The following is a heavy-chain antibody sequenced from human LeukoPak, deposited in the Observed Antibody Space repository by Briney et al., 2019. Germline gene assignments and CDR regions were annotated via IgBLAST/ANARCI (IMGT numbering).Heavy chain of an antibody. J-gene: IGHJ4*02. D-gene: IGHD6-13*01. CDR2: INHSGST. CDR3: VRGGEEYSSSWYRLFDY. Sequence: SETLSLTCAVYGGSFSGYYWSWIRQPPGKGLEWIGEINHSGSTNYNPSLKSRVTISVDTSKNQFSLKLSSVTAADTAVYYCVRGGEEYSSSWYRLFDYWGQGTLVTVSS. V-gene: IGHV4-34*01. CDR1: GGSFSGYY.